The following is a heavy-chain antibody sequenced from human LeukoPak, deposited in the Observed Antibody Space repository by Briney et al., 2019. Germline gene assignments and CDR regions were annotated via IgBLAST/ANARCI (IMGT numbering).Heavy chain of an antibody. CDR1: GGSFSGYY. CDR3: ARDYCGGDCRAFDI. D-gene: IGHD2-21*02. CDR2: INHSGST. V-gene: IGHV4-34*01. Sequence: SETLSLTCAVYGGSFSGYYWSWIRQPPGKGLEWIGEINHSGSTNYNPSLKSRVTISVDTSKNQLSLKLGSVTAADTAVYYCARDYCGGDCRAFDIWGQGTMVTVSS. J-gene: IGHJ3*02.